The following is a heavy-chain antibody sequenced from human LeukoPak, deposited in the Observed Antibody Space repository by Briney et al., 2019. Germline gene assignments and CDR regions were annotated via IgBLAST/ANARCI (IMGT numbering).Heavy chain of an antibody. CDR2: IYYSGST. CDR1: GGSISSYY. D-gene: IGHD5-24*01. CDR3: ARGRDGYNFFDY. V-gene: IGHV4-59*01. J-gene: IGHJ4*02. Sequence: SETLSLTCTVSGGSISSYYWSWIRQPPGKGLEWIGYIYYSGSTNYNPSLKSRVTISVDTSKNQFSLTLSPVTAAATAVYCCARGRDGYNFFDYWGQGTLVTVSS.